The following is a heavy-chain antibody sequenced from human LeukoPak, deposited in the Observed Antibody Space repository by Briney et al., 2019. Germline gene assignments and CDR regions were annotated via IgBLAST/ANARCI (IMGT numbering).Heavy chain of an antibody. CDR3: AREDYYMDV. Sequence: GGSLRLSCAASGFTFNSYSMHWVRQAPGKGLEWVTAIKGRFTISRDNAKNSLYLQMNSLTAEDTAVYYCAREDYYMDVWGKGTTVTVSS. V-gene: IGHV3-30*04. CDR1: GFTFNSYS. CDR2: I. J-gene: IGHJ6*03.